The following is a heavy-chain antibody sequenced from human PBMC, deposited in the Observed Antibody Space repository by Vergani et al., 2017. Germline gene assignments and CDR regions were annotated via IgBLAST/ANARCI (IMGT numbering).Heavy chain of an antibody. CDR3: AKSQLWFGELLSSLFDY. CDR2: ISGSGGRT. CDR1: GFTFSSYA. D-gene: IGHD3-10*01. Sequence: EVQLLESGGGLVQPGGSLRLSCAASGFTFSSYAMSWVRQAPGKGLEWVSAISGSGGRTYYADSVKGRFTISRDNSKNTLYLQMNSLRAEDTAVYYCAKSQLWFGELLSSLFDYWGQGTLVTVSS. V-gene: IGHV3-23*01. J-gene: IGHJ4*02.